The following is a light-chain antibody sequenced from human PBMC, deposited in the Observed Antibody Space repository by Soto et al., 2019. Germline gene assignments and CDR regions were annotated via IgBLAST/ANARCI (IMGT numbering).Light chain of an antibody. CDR3: QSYDSSLSVVGVVVV. Sequence: QAVVTQPPSVSGAPGQRVTISCTGSSSNIGAGYDVHWYQQLPGTAPKLLIYGNSNRPSGVPDRFSGSKSGTSASLAITGLQAEDEADYYCQSYDSSLSVVGVVVVFGGGTKVTVL. CDR2: GNS. V-gene: IGLV1-40*01. CDR1: SSNIGAGYD. J-gene: IGLJ2*01.